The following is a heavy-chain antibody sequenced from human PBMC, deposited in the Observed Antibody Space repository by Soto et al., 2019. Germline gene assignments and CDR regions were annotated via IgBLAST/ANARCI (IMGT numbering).Heavy chain of an antibody. CDR2: IRKDGSEK. Sequence: EVQLVESGGGLVQPGGSLRLSCAGSGFSISSDWMNWVRQAPGKGLEWVAIIRKDGSEKYYVDSVKGRFTISRDNAKNSLYLQMNRPRDDDPAVYYCAGGSGWLSEYWGRGTLVTVSS. D-gene: IGHD6-19*01. J-gene: IGHJ4*02. CDR3: AGGSGWLSEY. V-gene: IGHV3-7*03. CDR1: GFSISSDW.